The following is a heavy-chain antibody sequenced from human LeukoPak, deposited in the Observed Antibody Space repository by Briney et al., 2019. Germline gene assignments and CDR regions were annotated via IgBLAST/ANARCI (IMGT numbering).Heavy chain of an antibody. Sequence: PSETLSLTCTVSGGSIRSSSYYWGWIRQPPGKGLEWIGSIYYSGSTYYNPSLKSRVTISVDTSKNHFSLKLSSVTAADTAVYYCARILVPAAMPSGSRRYGVRFDPWGQGTLVTVSS. CDR2: IYYSGST. D-gene: IGHD2-2*01. CDR1: GGSIRSSSYY. CDR3: ARILVPAAMPSGSRRYGVRFDP. V-gene: IGHV4-39*02. J-gene: IGHJ5*02.